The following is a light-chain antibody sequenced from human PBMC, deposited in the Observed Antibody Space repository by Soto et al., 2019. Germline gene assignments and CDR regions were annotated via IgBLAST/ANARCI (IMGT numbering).Light chain of an antibody. Sequence: QSVLTQPASVSGSPGQSITISCTGTSSDVGAYNFVSWYQQHPDKAPKLMIYDDTNRPSGVSSRFSGSKSGNTASLAISGLQAEDEADYYCSSYTASNTLVFGGGTKVTVL. CDR3: SSYTASNTLV. CDR2: DDT. V-gene: IGLV2-14*03. CDR1: SSDVGAYNF. J-gene: IGLJ2*01.